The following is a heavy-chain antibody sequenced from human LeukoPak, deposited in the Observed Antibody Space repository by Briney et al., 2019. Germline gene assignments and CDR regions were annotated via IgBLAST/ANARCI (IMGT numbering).Heavy chain of an antibody. V-gene: IGHV3-23*01. CDR3: ASLKGMDA. Sequence: GGSLRLSCAASGFIFSGYAMNWVRQAPGKGLEWVSGIDGSGTATYYADSVKGRFTVSRDNSKNTLYLQLNSLRAEDTAVYYCASLKGMDAWGQGTTVTVSS. CDR2: IDGSGTAT. J-gene: IGHJ6*02. CDR1: GFIFSGYA.